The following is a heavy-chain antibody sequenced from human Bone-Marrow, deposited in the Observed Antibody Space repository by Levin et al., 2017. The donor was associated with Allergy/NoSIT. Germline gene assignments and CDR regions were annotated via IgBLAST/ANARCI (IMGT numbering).Heavy chain of an antibody. D-gene: IGHD3-22*01. V-gene: IGHV3-23*01. CDR1: GFTFSSYT. CDR2: VSGSDGRT. Sequence: GESLKISCAASGFTFSSYTMHWVRQAPGKGLECVSAVSGSDGRTSYADSVKGRFTISRDNSKNMLSLQMDSLRAEDTAMYYCATAGPTSGYADAFEIWGQGTMVTVSS. CDR3: ATAGPTSGYADAFEI. J-gene: IGHJ3*02.